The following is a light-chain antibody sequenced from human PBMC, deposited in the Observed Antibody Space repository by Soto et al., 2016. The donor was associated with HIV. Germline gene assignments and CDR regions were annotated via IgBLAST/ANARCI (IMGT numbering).Light chain of an antibody. V-gene: IGLV3-21*03. CDR2: DDS. J-gene: IGLJ3*02. CDR1: NIGSKN. Sequence: SYVLTQPPSVSVAPGKTARITCGGNNIGSKNVHWYQQKPGQAPVLVVYDDSDRPSGIPERFSGSNSGNTATLTTSRVEAGDEADYYCQVWGSSSDHSLVFGGGTKLTVL. CDR3: QVWGSSSDHSLV.